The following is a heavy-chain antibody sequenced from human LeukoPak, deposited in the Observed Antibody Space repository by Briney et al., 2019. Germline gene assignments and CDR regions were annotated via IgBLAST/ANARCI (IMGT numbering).Heavy chain of an antibody. Sequence: SETLSLTCAVYGGSFSGYYWSWIRQPPGKGLEWIGEINHSGSTNYNPSLKSRVTISVDTSKNQFSLKLSSVTAADTAVYYCARGDYYYDSSGEFDYWGQGTLVTVPS. CDR2: INHSGST. V-gene: IGHV4-34*01. J-gene: IGHJ4*02. D-gene: IGHD3-22*01. CDR3: ARGDYYYDSSGEFDY. CDR1: GGSFSGYY.